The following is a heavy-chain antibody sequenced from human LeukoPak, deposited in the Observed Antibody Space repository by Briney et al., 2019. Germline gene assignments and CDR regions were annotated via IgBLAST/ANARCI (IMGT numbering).Heavy chain of an antibody. D-gene: IGHD1-26*01. CDR2: INGDGSSV. CDR1: GFTFSSHW. V-gene: IGHV3-74*01. J-gene: IGHJ4*02. Sequence: GGSLRLSCEASGFTFSSHWMHWVRQVPGKGLVWVSNINGDGSSVGYADSVKGRFAVSRDNAKNTLYLHMSSLRAEDTAVYYCAIDEVGATPIDYWGQGTLVTVSS. CDR3: AIDEVGATPIDY.